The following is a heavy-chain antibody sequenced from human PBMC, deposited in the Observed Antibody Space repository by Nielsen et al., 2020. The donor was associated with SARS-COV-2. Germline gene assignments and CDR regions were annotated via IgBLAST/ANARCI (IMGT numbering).Heavy chain of an antibody. CDR2: MSYDGSNE. J-gene: IGHJ4*02. D-gene: IGHD2-21*02. Sequence: GESLKISCVASGFTFNTYAMSWLRQVPGKGLEWVAVMSYDGSNENYADSVRGRFTISRDDSKNTVFLQMNTLRTEDTAVYYCAKAKSGIRPFDYWGQGTLVTVSS. CDR3: AKAKSGIRPFDY. CDR1: GFTFNTYA. V-gene: IGHV3-30*18.